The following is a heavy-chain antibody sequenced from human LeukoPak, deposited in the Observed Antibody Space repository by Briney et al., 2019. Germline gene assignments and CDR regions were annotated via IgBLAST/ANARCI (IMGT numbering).Heavy chain of an antibody. D-gene: IGHD5-18*01. Sequence: PGGSLRLSCAASGFTSSSYGMHWVRQAPGKGLEWVAVISYDGSNKYYADSVKGRFTISRDNSKNTLYLQMNSLRAEDTAVYYCAKSDGYSYGAFDYWGQGTLVTVSS. J-gene: IGHJ4*02. CDR2: ISYDGSNK. V-gene: IGHV3-30*18. CDR3: AKSDGYSYGAFDY. CDR1: GFTSSSYG.